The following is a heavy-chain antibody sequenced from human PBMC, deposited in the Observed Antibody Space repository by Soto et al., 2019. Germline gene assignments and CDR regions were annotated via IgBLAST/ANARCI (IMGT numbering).Heavy chain of an antibody. V-gene: IGHV1-69*02. Sequence: QVQLVQSGAEVKKPGSSVKVSCKASGGTFSSYTISWVRQAPGQGLEWMGRIIPILGIANYAQKFQGRVTLTADKSTSTAYMELSSLRSEDTAVYYCARMEEYCGGDCHFDYWGQGTLVTVSS. CDR1: GGTFSSYT. J-gene: IGHJ4*02. CDR3: ARMEEYCGGDCHFDY. D-gene: IGHD2-21*02. CDR2: IIPILGIA.